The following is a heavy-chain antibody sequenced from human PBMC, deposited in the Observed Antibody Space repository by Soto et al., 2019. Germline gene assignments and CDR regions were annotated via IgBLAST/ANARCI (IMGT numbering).Heavy chain of an antibody. CDR1: GFTFSSYE. D-gene: IGHD3-3*01. CDR3: PSQGEWRF. CDR2: ISSDGSNE. V-gene: IGHV3-30-3*01. J-gene: IGHJ4*02. Sequence: QVQLVESGGGVVQPGRSLRLSCAASGFTFSSYEMHWVRQVPGKGLEWVSLISSDGSNEYYADSVKGRFTISRDNSKNTLSLQIHSLRPEDTAVYFCPSQGEWRFWGQGTLVSVSS.